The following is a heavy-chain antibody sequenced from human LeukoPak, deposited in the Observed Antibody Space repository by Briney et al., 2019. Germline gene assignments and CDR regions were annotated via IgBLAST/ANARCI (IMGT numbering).Heavy chain of an antibody. CDR2: INHSGST. CDR1: GGSFSGYY. CDR3: AREAADYYDSSGANWFDP. V-gene: IGHV4-34*01. D-gene: IGHD3-22*01. Sequence: PSETLSLTCAVYGGSFSGYYWSWIRQPPGKGLEWIGGINHSGSTNYNPSPKSRVTISVDTSENQFSLKLSSVTAADTAVYYCAREAADYYDSSGANWFDPWGQGTLVTVSS. J-gene: IGHJ5*02.